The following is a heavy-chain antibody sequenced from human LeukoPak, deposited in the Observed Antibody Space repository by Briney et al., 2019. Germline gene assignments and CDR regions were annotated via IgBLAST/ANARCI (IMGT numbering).Heavy chain of an antibody. D-gene: IGHD3-16*01. CDR1: GFTFSSYS. CDR2: IKQDGSEK. J-gene: IGHJ4*02. CDR3: AREVLGPDGALDY. V-gene: IGHV3-7*01. Sequence: GGSLRLSCAASGFTFSSYSMNWVRQAPGKGLEWVANIKQDGSEKYYVDSVKGRFTISRDNAKNPLYLQMNSLRAEDTAVYYCAREVLGPDGALDYWGQGTLVTVSS.